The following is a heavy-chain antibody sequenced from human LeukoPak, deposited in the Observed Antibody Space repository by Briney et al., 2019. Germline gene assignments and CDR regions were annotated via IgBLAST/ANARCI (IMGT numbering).Heavy chain of an antibody. V-gene: IGHV1-2*06. CDR3: ARDSSGWYQRGDFDY. D-gene: IGHD6-19*01. CDR2: INPNSGGT. Sequence: ASVKVSCEASGYTFTGYYMRWVRQAPGQGLEWMGRINPNSGGTNYAQKFQGRVTMTRDTSISTAYMELSRLRSDDTAVYYCARDSSGWYQRGDFDYWGQGTLVTVSS. CDR1: GYTFTGYY. J-gene: IGHJ4*02.